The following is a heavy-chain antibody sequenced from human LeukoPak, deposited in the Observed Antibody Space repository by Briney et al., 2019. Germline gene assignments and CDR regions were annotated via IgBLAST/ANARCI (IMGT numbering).Heavy chain of an antibody. Sequence: PGGSLRLSCAASGFSFSSYAMSWIRQPPGKGLEWVSGISGSGGSTYYADSVKGRFTISRDNSKNTLLLQMISSVTAAATVVYYGKQAGGGSRYYMDDWGKGTTVTVSS. V-gene: IGHV3-23*01. CDR1: GFSFSSYA. J-gene: IGHJ6*03. CDR2: ISGSGGST. D-gene: IGHD3-3*01. CDR3: GKQAGGGSRYYMDD.